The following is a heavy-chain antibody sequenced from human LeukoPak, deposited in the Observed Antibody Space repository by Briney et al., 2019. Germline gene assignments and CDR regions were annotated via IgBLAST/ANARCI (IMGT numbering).Heavy chain of an antibody. CDR2: ISGRGGST. CDR1: GFTFSSYA. Sequence: GGSLRLSCAASGFTFSSYAMIWVRQAPGKGLEWVSAISGRGGSTYYADSVKGRFTISRDNSKNTLYLQMNSLRAEDTALYYCAKGLWYYYDRSGYVDYWGQGTLVTVSS. CDR3: AKGLWYYYDRSGYVDY. V-gene: IGHV3-23*01. J-gene: IGHJ4*02. D-gene: IGHD3-22*01.